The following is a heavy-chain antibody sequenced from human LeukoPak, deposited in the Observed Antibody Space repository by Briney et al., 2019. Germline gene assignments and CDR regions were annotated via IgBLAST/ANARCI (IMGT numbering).Heavy chain of an antibody. Sequence: GGSLRLSCAASGFIFSSYAMHWVRQAPGKGLEWVAVISYEGRAEYYADSVMGRFTISRDDSKNTLSLHMNSLRVEDTAMYYCARDPTGGYSYGLLDYWGQGTLVTVSS. CDR2: ISYEGRAE. CDR3: ARDPTGGYSYGLLDY. D-gene: IGHD5-18*01. J-gene: IGHJ4*02. CDR1: GFIFSSYA. V-gene: IGHV3-30*01.